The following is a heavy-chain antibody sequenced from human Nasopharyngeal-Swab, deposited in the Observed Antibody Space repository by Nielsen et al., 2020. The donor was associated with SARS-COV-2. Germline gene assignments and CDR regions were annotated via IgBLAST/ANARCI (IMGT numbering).Heavy chain of an antibody. V-gene: IGHV3-33*01. CDR2: VCFAVPPK. J-gene: IGHJ4*02. CDR3: ARDSGFTFGHWIFDY. Sequence: VRQAPGKGLEWVAIVCFAVPPKYSASSVKGRFTISRDSSKNTLYLQMSSLRAEDTAVYYCARDSGFTFGHWIFDYWGQGTLVTVSS. D-gene: IGHD1-26*01.